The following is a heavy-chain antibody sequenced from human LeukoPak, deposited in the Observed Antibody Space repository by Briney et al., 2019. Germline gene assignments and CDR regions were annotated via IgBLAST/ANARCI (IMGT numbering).Heavy chain of an antibody. CDR1: GYTFTGYY. Sequence: GASVKVSCKASGYTFTGYYMHWVRQAPGQGLEWMGWINPNSGGTNYAQKFQGRVTMTRDTSISTAYMELSRLRSDDTAVYYCARAGGGSCGSTSCQILYGMDVWGQGTTVTVSS. V-gene: IGHV1-2*02. CDR2: INPNSGGT. D-gene: IGHD2-2*01. CDR3: ARAGGGSCGSTSCQILYGMDV. J-gene: IGHJ6*02.